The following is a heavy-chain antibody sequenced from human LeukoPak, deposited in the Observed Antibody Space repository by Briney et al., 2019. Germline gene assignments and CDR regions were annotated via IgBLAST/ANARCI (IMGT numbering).Heavy chain of an antibody. CDR3: AKDRSSGWSQGYYFDY. CDR1: GFTFSSYG. Sequence: GGSLRLSCAASGFTFSSYGMHWVRQAPGKGLEWVAFIRYDGSNKYYADSVKGRFTISRDNSKNTLYLQMNSLRAEDTAVYYCAKDRSSGWSQGYYFDYWGQGTLVTVSS. D-gene: IGHD6-19*01. V-gene: IGHV3-30*02. CDR2: IRYDGSNK. J-gene: IGHJ4*02.